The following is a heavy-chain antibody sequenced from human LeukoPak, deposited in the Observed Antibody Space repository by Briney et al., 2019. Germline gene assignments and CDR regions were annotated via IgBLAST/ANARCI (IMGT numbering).Heavy chain of an antibody. CDR3: ARDSYSSSWYSPNQYYYFDY. CDR2: ISAYNGNT. CDR1: GYTFTGYY. D-gene: IGHD6-13*01. Sequence: GASVKVSCKASGYTFTGYYMHWVRQAPGQGLEWMGWISAYNGNTNYAQKLQGRVTMTTDTSTSTAYMELRSLRSDDTAVYYCARDSYSSSWYSPNQYYYFDYWGQGTLVTVSS. J-gene: IGHJ4*02. V-gene: IGHV1-18*04.